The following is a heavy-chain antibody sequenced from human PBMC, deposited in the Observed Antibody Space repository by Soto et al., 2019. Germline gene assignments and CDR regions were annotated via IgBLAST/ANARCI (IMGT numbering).Heavy chain of an antibody. V-gene: IGHV4-31*03. CDR1: GGSIDSAGYY. D-gene: IGHD4-17*01. CDR3: ARRTDDYVELLGV. J-gene: IGHJ6*02. CDR2: IYYSGST. Sequence: QVQLQESGPGLVKPSQTLSLTCTVSGGSIDSAGYYWSWIRQHPGKGLGWIGYIYYSGSTYYNPSLKSRALISIDTSKTQFSLNLTSVTAADTAVYYCARRTDDYVELLGVWGQGTTVTVSS.